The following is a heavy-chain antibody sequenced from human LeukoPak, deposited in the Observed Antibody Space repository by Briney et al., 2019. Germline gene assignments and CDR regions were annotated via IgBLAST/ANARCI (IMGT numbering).Heavy chain of an antibody. Sequence: KPSETLSLTCTVSGGSISSSSYYWGWIRQPPGKGLEWIGSIYYSGSTYYNPSLKSRVTISVDTSKNQFSLKLSSVTAVDTAVYYCARNGDYRAFDIWGQGTMVTVSS. V-gene: IGHV4-39*01. J-gene: IGHJ3*02. D-gene: IGHD4-17*01. CDR3: ARNGDYRAFDI. CDR2: IYYSGST. CDR1: GGSISSSSYY.